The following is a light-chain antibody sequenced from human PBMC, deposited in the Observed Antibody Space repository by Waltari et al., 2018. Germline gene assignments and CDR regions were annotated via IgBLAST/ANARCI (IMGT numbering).Light chain of an antibody. V-gene: IGLV2-14*03. Sequence: QSALTQPASVSGSPGQSITISCTGTSSDVGGYNYAYWYQQHPSKAPRLRIDDVSKRPSGVSNRFSGSKAGNTASLTISGLQAEDEADYYCSSYTSSSTYVFGTGTKVTVL. CDR3: SSYTSSSTYV. CDR2: DVS. J-gene: IGLJ1*01. CDR1: SSDVGGYNY.